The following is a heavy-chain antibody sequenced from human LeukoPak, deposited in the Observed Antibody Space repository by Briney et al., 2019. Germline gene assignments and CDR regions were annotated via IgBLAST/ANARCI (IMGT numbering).Heavy chain of an antibody. CDR3: ARGLTYSSSWYLADYYYGMDV. CDR2: FDPEDGET. Sequence: ASVKVSCKVSGYTLTELSMHWVRQAPGKGLEWMGGFDPEDGETIYAQKFQGRVTMTEDTSTDTAYMELSSLRSEDTAVYYCARGLTYSSSWYLADYYYGMDVWGQGTTVTVSS. V-gene: IGHV1-24*01. J-gene: IGHJ6*02. D-gene: IGHD6-13*01. CDR1: GYTLTELS.